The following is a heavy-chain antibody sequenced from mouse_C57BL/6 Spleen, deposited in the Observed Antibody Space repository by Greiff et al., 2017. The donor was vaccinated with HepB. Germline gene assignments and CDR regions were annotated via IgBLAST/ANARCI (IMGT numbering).Heavy chain of an antibody. CDR2: ISGGGGNT. Sequence: EVQVVESGGGLVKPGGSLKLSCAASGFTFSSYTMSWVRQTPEKRLEWVATISGGGGNTYYPDSVKGRFTISRDNAKNTLYLQMSSLRSEDTALYYCARHGDGYLYAMDYWGQGTSVTVSS. D-gene: IGHD2-3*01. V-gene: IGHV5-9*01. CDR1: GFTFSSYT. J-gene: IGHJ4*01. CDR3: ARHGDGYLYAMDY.